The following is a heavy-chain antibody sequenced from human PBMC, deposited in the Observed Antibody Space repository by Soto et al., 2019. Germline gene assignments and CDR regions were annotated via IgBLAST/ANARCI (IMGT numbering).Heavy chain of an antibody. CDR2: TYYMSRWQT. D-gene: IGHD3-16*01. J-gene: IGHJ5*01. V-gene: IGHV6-1*01. Sequence: QVQLQQSGPGLVKPSQTLSLTCAISGDSVSSNDATWDWIRQSPSRGLEWLGRTYYMSRWQTDYAISVKSRISINPDTANNQVSLQLNSVTPDDTAVYYCARLIGNSWLDSWGQGTLVTVSS. CDR1: GDSVSSNDAT. CDR3: ARLIGNSWLDS.